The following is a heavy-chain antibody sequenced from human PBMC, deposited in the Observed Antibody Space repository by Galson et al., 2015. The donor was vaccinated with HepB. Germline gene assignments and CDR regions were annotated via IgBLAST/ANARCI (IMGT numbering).Heavy chain of an antibody. Sequence: SVKVSCKASGGTFSSYAISWVRQAPGQGLEWMGGIIPIFGTANYAQKFQGRVTITADESTSTTYMELSSLRSEDTAVYYCARDLDGTGSTPYDYWGQGTLVTVSS. CDR2: IIPIFGTA. J-gene: IGHJ4*02. V-gene: IGHV1-69*13. CDR3: ARDLDGTGSTPYDY. D-gene: IGHD1-1*01. CDR1: GGTFSSYA.